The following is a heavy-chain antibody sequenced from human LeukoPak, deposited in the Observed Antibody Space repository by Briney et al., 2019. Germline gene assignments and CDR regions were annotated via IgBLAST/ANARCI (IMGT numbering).Heavy chain of an antibody. J-gene: IGHJ4*02. CDR3: AKYAPPSTLLTRFFDS. V-gene: IGHV3-33*06. CDR2: TWYDGSNK. CDR1: GFTFSNAG. D-gene: IGHD2-21*02. Sequence: TGGSLRLSCGASGFTFSNAGMHWVRQAPGKGLEWVAVTWYDGSNKYYADSVKGRFTISRDNSKNTLYLQMNSLRAEDTAVYYCAKYAPPSTLLTRFFDSWGQGTLVTVSS.